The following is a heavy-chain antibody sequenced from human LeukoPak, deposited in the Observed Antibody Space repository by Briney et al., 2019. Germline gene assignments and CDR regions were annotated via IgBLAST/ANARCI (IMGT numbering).Heavy chain of an antibody. J-gene: IGHJ4*02. Sequence: PSETLSLTCGVYGGSFSGYYWSWIRQPPGKGLESIGEINNSGSTNYNPSLKSRVTISVDTSKNQFSLKLSSVTAADTAVYYCVRDIAAAGGFDYWGQGTLVTVSS. D-gene: IGHD6-13*01. V-gene: IGHV4-34*01. CDR1: GGSFSGYY. CDR2: INNSGST. CDR3: VRDIAAAGGFDY.